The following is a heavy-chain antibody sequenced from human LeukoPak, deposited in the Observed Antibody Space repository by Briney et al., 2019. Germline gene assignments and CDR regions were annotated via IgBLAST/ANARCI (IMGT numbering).Heavy chain of an antibody. Sequence: GESLKISCQCSGYTFTTYWIGWVRQMPGKGLEWMGIIYPDDSDTTYSTSFQGQVTISADKSISTAFRQWSSLKASDTAMYYCARLDVSGAYYVDYWGQGTLVAVSS. CDR1: GYTFTTYW. D-gene: IGHD3-22*01. CDR3: ARLDVSGAYYVDY. J-gene: IGHJ4*02. CDR2: IYPDDSDT. V-gene: IGHV5-51*01.